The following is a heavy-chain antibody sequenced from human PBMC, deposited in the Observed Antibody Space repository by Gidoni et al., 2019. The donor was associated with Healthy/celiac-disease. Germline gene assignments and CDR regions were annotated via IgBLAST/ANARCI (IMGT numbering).Heavy chain of an antibody. CDR3: AHRLGYYYGSGSYGHGVNFDY. D-gene: IGHD3-10*01. Sequence: QITLKESGPTLAKPTQTLTLTCPFSGFSLSTSGVGVGWIRQPPGKALEWLALIYWNDDKRYSPSLKSRLTITKDTSKNQVVLTMTNMDPVDTATYYCAHRLGYYYGSGSYGHGVNFDYWGQGTLVTVSS. V-gene: IGHV2-5*01. CDR1: GFSLSTSGVG. CDR2: IYWNDDK. J-gene: IGHJ4*02.